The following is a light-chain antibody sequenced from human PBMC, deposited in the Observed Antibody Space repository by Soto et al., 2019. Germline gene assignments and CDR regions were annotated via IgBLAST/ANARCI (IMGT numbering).Light chain of an antibody. CDR2: ENT. CDR1: HSDIGSYDL. V-gene: IGLV2-23*01. J-gene: IGLJ3*02. CDR3: CSYAGGNTLM. Sequence: QSALTQPASVSGSPGQSITISCMGTHSDIGSYDLVSWYQQFPGKAPKLIIYENTRRPSGVSDRVSGSKSGNTASLTISGLQPEDESDYYCCSYAGGNTLMFGVGTKLTVL.